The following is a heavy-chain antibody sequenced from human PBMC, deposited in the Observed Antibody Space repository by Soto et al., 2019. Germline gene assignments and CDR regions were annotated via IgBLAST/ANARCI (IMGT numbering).Heavy chain of an antibody. V-gene: IGHV1-18*01. CDR3: ARDYCSSTSCYYNWFDP. CDR1: GYTFTSYG. CDR2: ISAYNGNT. Sequence: ASVKVSCKASGYTFTSYGISWVRQAPGQGLEWMGWISAYNGNTNYAQKLQGRVTMTTDTSTSTAYMELRSLRSDDTAVYYWARDYCSSTSCYYNWFDPWGQGTLVTVSS. J-gene: IGHJ5*02. D-gene: IGHD2-2*01.